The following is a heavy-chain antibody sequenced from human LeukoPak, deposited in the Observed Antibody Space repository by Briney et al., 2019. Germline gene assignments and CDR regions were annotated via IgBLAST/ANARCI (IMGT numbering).Heavy chain of an antibody. CDR1: GGSLSGSY. CDR2: INHSGSA. V-gene: IGHV4-34*01. D-gene: IGHD7-27*01. J-gene: IGHJ4*02. CDR3: AREGATGDWDY. Sequence: PSETLSLTCAVYGGSLSGSYWSWIRQPPGKGLEWIGEINHSGSANYNPSLKSRVTLSIDKSKNQFSLNLNSVTAADTAVYYCAREGATGDWDYWGQGTLVTVSS.